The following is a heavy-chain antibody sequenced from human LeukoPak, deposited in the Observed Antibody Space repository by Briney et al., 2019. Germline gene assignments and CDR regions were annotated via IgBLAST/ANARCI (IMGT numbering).Heavy chain of an antibody. CDR1: GGSISSGGYY. CDR2: INHSGST. CDR3: ARGNQLNSSSSGPDY. Sequence: PSETLSLTCTVSGGSISSGGYYWSWIRQPPGKGLEWIGEINHSGSTSYNPSLKSRVTISVDTSKNQFSLKLSSVTAADTAVYYCARGNQLNSSSSGPDYWGQGTLVTVSS. J-gene: IGHJ4*02. V-gene: IGHV4-39*07. D-gene: IGHD6-6*01.